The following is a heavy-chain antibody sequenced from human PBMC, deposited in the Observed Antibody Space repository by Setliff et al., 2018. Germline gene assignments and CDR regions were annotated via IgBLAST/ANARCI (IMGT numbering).Heavy chain of an antibody. D-gene: IGHD1-1*01. J-gene: IGHJ4*02. CDR2: IYYDGRT. CDR3: ARDMGQPYYFES. Sequence: PSETLSLTCTVSGGSITSHSYYWAWIRQPPGKGLEWTGSIYYDGRTFSHPSLRSRVTVSVDTSKNQFSLKLTSVTAADTAVYYCARDMGQPYYFESWGLGTLVTVSS. V-gene: IGHV4-39*07. CDR1: GGSITSHSYY.